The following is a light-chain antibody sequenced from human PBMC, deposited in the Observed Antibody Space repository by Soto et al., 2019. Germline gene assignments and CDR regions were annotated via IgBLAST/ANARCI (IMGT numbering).Light chain of an antibody. Sequence: EIVLTQSPFTLSLSRGESATLSCGASQSVSSNFLAWYQQKPGQAPRILIYGVSSRASGIPDRFFGSGSGTDFTLTINRLEPEDFAVYYCQQYANSPITFGQGTRLEIK. CDR3: QQYANSPIT. CDR1: QSVSSNF. CDR2: GVS. V-gene: IGKV3-20*01. J-gene: IGKJ5*01.